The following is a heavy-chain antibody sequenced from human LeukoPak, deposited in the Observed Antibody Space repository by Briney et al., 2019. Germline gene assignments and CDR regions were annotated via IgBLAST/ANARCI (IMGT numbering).Heavy chain of an antibody. CDR3: ARELRGSGTYYFDY. Sequence: GGSLRLSCAASGFNFITAAMTWVRQAPGKGLEWVSVIYSGGSTYYADSVKGRFTISRDNSKNTLYLQMNSLRADDAAVYYCARELRGSGTYYFDYWGQGTLVTVSS. CDR2: IYSGGST. D-gene: IGHD3-10*01. V-gene: IGHV3-53*01. CDR1: GFNFITAA. J-gene: IGHJ4*02.